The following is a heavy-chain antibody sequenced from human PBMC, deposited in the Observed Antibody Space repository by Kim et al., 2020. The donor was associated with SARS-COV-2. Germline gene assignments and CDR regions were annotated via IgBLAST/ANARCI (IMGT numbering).Heavy chain of an antibody. CDR3: RSTQWLVDD. V-gene: IGHV3-23*01. CDR2: GST. J-gene: IGHJ4*02. D-gene: IGHD6-19*01. Sequence: GSTYYADSVKGRFTISRDNSKNTLYLQMNSLRAEDTAVYYCRSTQWLVDDWGQGTLVTVSS.